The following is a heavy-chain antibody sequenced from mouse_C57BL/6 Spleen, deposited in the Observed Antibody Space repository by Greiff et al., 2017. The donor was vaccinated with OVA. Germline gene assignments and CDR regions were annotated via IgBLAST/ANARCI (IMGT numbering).Heavy chain of an antibody. J-gene: IGHJ2*01. CDR1: GYAFSSYW. CDR2: IYPGDGDT. V-gene: IGHV1-80*01. Sequence: VKLVESGAELVKPGDSVKISCKASGYAFSSYWMNWVKQRPGKGLEWIGQIYPGDGDTNYNGKFKGKATLTADKSSSTAYMQLSSLTSDDSAVYFCATGDILYYIYYWGQGTTLTVSS. CDR3: ATGDILYYIYY. D-gene: IGHD3-3*01.